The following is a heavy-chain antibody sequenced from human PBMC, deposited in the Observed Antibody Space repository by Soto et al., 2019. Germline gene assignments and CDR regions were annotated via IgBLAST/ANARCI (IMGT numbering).Heavy chain of an antibody. D-gene: IGHD3-16*01. J-gene: IGHJ5*02. CDR3: ARVLRSTNWFDP. CDR1: GGSISSGGYY. CDR2: IYYSGST. V-gene: IGHV4-31*03. Sequence: TLSLTSTVSGGSISSGGYYWSWIRKHPGKGLEWIGYIYYSGSTYYNPSLKSRVTISVDTSKNQFSLKLSTGTAADTAVYYGARVLRSTNWFDPWGQGTLVTVSS.